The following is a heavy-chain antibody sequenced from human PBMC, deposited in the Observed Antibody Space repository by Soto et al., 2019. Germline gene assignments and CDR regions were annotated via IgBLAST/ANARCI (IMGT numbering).Heavy chain of an antibody. CDR3: ARLFGGASLMRTGAFDI. V-gene: IGHV5-51*01. D-gene: IGHD3-10*01. CDR1: GYSFTSYW. CDR2: IYPGDSDT. J-gene: IGHJ3*02. Sequence: LGESLKISCQGSGYSFTSYWIGWVRQMPGKGLEWMGIIYPGDSDTRYSPSFQGQVTISADKSISTAYLQWSSLKASDTAMYYCARLFGGASLMRTGAFDIWGQVTMVTVSS.